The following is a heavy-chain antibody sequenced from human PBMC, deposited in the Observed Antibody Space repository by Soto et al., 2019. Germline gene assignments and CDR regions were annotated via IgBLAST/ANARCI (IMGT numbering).Heavy chain of an antibody. D-gene: IGHD6-6*01. V-gene: IGHV5-10-1*01. CDR1: GYGFTSYW. J-gene: IGHJ6*02. CDR3: AMTQFPDSRSSFAYYYYGMDV. Sequence: RESLKISCKGSGYGFTSYWISWVRQMPGKGLEWMRRIYPSDSYTNYSPSFQGHVTISADKSISTAYMQWSSLKASDTAMYYCAMTQFPDSRSSFAYYYYGMDVWGQGTTVSISS. CDR2: IYPSDSYT.